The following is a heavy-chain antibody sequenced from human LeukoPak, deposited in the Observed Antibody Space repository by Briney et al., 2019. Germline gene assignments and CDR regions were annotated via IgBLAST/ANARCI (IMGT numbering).Heavy chain of an antibody. CDR3: ARAEWSNWYFDL. Sequence: GGSLRLSCASSGFTFSTYWMNWVRQAPWKGLEWVANIKQDGSEKYYVDSVKGRFTLSRDSAKNSLYLQMNSLRAEDTAVYYCARAEWSNWYFDLWGRGTLVTVSS. D-gene: IGHD3-3*01. CDR1: GFTFSTYW. CDR2: IKQDGSEK. V-gene: IGHV3-7*03. J-gene: IGHJ2*01.